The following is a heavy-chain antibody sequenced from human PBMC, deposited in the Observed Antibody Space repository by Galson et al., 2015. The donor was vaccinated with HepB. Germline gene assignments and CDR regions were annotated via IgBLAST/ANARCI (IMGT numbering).Heavy chain of an antibody. Sequence: LTCAVYGGSFSGYYWSWIRQPPGKGLEWIGEINHSGSTNYNPSLKSRVTISVDTSKNQFSLKLSSVTAADTAVYYCARRLHYYGSGSCDYWGQGTLVTVSS. CDR1: GGSFSGYY. V-gene: IGHV4-34*01. J-gene: IGHJ4*02. CDR3: ARRLHYYGSGSCDY. D-gene: IGHD3-10*01. CDR2: INHSGST.